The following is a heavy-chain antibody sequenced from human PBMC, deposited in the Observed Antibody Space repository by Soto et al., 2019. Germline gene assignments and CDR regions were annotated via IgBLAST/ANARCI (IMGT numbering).Heavy chain of an antibody. CDR1: GYTFTSYY. V-gene: IGHV1-46*01. Sequence: GASVKVSCKASGYTFTSYYMHWVRQAPGQGLEWMGIINASNGNTNYAQKLQGRVTMTTDTSTSTAYMELRSLRSDDTAVYYCARAPQAVAATGYWGQGTLVTVSS. CDR3: ARAPQAVAATGY. J-gene: IGHJ4*02. D-gene: IGHD2-15*01. CDR2: INASNGNT.